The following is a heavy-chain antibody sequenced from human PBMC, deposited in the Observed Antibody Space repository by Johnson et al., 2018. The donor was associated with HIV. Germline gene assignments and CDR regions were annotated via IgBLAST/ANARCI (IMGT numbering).Heavy chain of an antibody. V-gene: IGHV3-30*02. CDR1: GFTFSSYG. Sequence: QVQLVESGGGVVQPGRSLRLSCAASGFTFSSYGMHWVRQAPGKGLEWVAFIRYDGSNEYYAGSVKGRFTISRDNSKNTLYLQMNSLRAEDTAVYYCAKDWDVVVTADDAFDIWGQGTMVTVSS. CDR3: AKDWDVVVTADDAFDI. D-gene: IGHD2-21*02. J-gene: IGHJ3*02. CDR2: IRYDGSNE.